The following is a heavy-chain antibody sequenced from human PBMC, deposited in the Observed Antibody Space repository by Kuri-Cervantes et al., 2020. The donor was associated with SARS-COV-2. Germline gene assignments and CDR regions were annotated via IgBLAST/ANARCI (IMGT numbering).Heavy chain of an antibody. Sequence: GGSLRLSWAASGFTFSDYNVNWLRQAPGKGLEWVSSISSSSRYIYYADSVKGRFTVSRDNSKNMLYLQMNSLRAEDTAVYYCAKDLRPAPFLDAFDIWGQGTMVTVSS. D-gene: IGHD2-2*01. CDR1: GFTFSDYN. CDR2: ISSSSRYI. J-gene: IGHJ3*02. CDR3: AKDLRPAPFLDAFDI. V-gene: IGHV3-21*04.